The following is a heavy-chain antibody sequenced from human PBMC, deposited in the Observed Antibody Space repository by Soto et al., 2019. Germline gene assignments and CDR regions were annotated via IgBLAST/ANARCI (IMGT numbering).Heavy chain of an antibody. CDR3: TRGFYYDYIWGSYRYNAYFDH. J-gene: IGHJ4*02. Sequence: AGGSLRLSCTASGFTFGDYAMSWFRQAPGKGLEWVGFIRSKAYGGTTEYAASVKGRFTISRDDSKSIAYLQMNSLKTEDTAVYYCTRGFYYDYIWGSYRYNAYFDHWGQGTLVTVSS. V-gene: IGHV3-49*03. CDR2: IRSKAYGGTT. CDR1: GFTFGDYA. D-gene: IGHD3-16*02.